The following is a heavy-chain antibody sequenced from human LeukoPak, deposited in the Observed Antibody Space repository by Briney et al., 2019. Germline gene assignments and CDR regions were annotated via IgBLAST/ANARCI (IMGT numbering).Heavy chain of an antibody. CDR3: ARDRGLAY. CDR2: ISYDGSAT. Sequence: GGSLRLSCIASGFTFSTYPMHWVRQAPGKGLEWVAVISYDGSATSYAESVKGRFTFSRDNSKNTLYLQMNSLRAEDTAVYYRARDRGLAYWGQGALVTVSS. J-gene: IGHJ4*02. D-gene: IGHD3-10*01. CDR1: GFTFSTYP. V-gene: IGHV3-30*04.